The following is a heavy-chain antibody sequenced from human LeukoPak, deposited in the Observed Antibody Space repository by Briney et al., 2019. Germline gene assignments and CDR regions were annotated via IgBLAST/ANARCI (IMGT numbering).Heavy chain of an antibody. CDR1: GFTFSSYA. CDR3: ASFYETN. Sequence: PGGSLRLSCVASGFTFSSYAMSWVRQAPGKGLEWVSAISGSGVTTHYAGSVKGRFSISRDNAKNTVYLQMNSLRVEDTAVYYCASFYETNWGQGTLVTVSS. D-gene: IGHD2/OR15-2a*01. CDR2: ISGSGVTT. J-gene: IGHJ4*02. V-gene: IGHV3-23*01.